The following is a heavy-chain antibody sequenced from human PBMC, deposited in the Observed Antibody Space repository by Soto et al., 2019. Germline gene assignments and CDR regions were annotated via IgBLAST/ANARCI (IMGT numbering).Heavy chain of an antibody. V-gene: IGHV4-30-4*01. Sequence: QVQLQESGPGLVKPSQTLSLTCTVSGGSISSGDYYWSWIRQPPGKGLEWIGYIYYSGSTYYNPSLKSRGTISVDTSKNQFSLKLSSVTAADTAVYYCASDYYDSSGYYYGAAFDIWGQGTMVTVSS. J-gene: IGHJ3*02. CDR3: ASDYYDSSGYYYGAAFDI. CDR1: GGSISSGDYY. CDR2: IYYSGST. D-gene: IGHD3-22*01.